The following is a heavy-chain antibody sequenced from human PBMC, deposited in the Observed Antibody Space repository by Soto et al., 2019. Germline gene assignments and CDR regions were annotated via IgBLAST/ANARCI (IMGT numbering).Heavy chain of an antibody. CDR2: ISGVNSDV. CDR3: TRAQPPHNPGSAIFEY. Sequence: EVQLMESGGGLVQPGGSLRLSCAASGFTLSSYNMNWVRQAPGKGLEWVSFISGVNSDVFYADSVKGRFTISRDNAKNALYLQMNSLRDEDTAVYYCTRAQPPHNPGSAIFEYWGQGTLVTVSS. V-gene: IGHV3-48*02. J-gene: IGHJ4*02. CDR1: GFTLSSYN. D-gene: IGHD1-20*01.